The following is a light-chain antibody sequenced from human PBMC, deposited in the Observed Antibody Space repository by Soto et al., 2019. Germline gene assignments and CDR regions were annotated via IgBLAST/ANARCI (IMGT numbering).Light chain of an antibody. J-gene: IGLJ2*01. V-gene: IGLV3-21*04. CDR2: YDS. CDR1: NIETKS. Sequence: SYVLTQAPSVSVAPGKTATITCGGNNIETKSVHWYQQRPGQAPVVVIYYDSDRPSGIPERFSGSNSGDTATLTISRVEAGDEADYYCQVWDSNSDNLIFGGGTKLTVL. CDR3: QVWDSNSDNLI.